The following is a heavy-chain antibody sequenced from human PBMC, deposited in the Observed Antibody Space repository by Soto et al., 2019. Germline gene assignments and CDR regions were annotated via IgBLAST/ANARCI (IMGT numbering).Heavy chain of an antibody. J-gene: IGHJ4*02. CDR2: IIPILGIA. CDR1: GGTFSSYT. V-gene: IGHV1-69*04. Sequence: GASVKVSCKASGGTFSSYTISWVRQAPGQGLEWMGRIIPILGIANYAQKFQGRVTITADKSTSTAYMELSSLRSEDTAVYYCARDPHDYSNGGPGYWGQGTLVTVSS. D-gene: IGHD4-4*01. CDR3: ARDPHDYSNGGPGY.